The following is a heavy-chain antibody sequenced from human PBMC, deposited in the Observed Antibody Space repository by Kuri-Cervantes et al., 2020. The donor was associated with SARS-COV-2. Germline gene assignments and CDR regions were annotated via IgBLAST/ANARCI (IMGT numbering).Heavy chain of an antibody. J-gene: IGHJ4*02. V-gene: IGHV3-30-3*01. CDR2: ISYDGSNK. CDR3: ARDNPLYY. CDR1: GFTFSSYA. D-gene: IGHD3-16*01. Sequence: LSLTCAASGFTFSSYAMHWVRQAPGKGLEWVAVISYDGSNKYYADSVKGRFTISRDNAKNSLFLQMNSLRAEDTAVYYCARDNPLYYWGQGTLVTVSS.